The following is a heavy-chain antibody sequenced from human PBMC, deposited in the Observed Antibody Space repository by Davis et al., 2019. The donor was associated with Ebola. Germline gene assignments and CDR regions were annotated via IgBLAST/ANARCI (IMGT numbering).Heavy chain of an antibody. Sequence: PGGSLRLSCAASGFTFSAHYMDWVRQAPGKGLEWVGRTRNKAKSYTTEYAASVKGRFSISRDDSKNSLYLQMNSLKTEDTAVYHCARAASYRNYYYMDVWGKGTTVTVSS. CDR2: TRNKAKSYTT. CDR1: GFTFSAHY. CDR3: ARAASYRNYYYMDV. D-gene: IGHD3-10*01. J-gene: IGHJ6*03. V-gene: IGHV3-72*01.